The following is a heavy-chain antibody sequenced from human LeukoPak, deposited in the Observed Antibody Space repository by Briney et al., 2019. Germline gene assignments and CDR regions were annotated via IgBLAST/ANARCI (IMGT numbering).Heavy chain of an antibody. V-gene: IGHV3-23*01. CDR2: ISGSGAST. Sequence: GGSLRLSCAASGFVFSTYAMSWVRQAPGRGLEWVSGISGSGASTYSANPVKGRFTISRDNSKNTLDLQMNSLRAEDTAIYYCVKDRYSSAYYFENWGQGTLVTVSS. J-gene: IGHJ4*02. CDR1: GFVFSTYA. D-gene: IGHD5-18*01. CDR3: VKDRYSSAYYFEN.